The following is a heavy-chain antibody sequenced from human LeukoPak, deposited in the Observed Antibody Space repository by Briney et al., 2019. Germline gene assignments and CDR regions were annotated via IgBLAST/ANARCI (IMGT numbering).Heavy chain of an antibody. J-gene: IGHJ5*02. CDR2: IRYDGSNK. CDR1: GFPFSSYG. CDR3: PKDLAAGTTGGDWFDP. D-gene: IGHD1-7*01. Sequence: GGSLRLSCAASGFPFSSYGMHWVRQAPGKGLEWVAFIRYDGSNKYYADSVKGRFTISRDNSKNTLYLQMNSLRAEDTAVYYCPKDLAAGTTGGDWFDPWGQGTLVTVSS. V-gene: IGHV3-30*02.